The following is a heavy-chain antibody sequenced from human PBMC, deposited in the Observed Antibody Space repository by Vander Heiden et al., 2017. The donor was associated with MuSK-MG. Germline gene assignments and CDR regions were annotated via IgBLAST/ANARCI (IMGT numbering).Heavy chain of an antibody. CDR1: AFSFSAYS. Sequence: EVQLLESGGDLVQPGGSLRLSCTASAFSFSAYSIFWVRQAPGRGLEWISGVSDSGTITKYADSVEGRFIISRDNSKKTVYLQMNRLRVEDTATYYCAKRLAATGSRACDIWGQGTMVTVSS. J-gene: IGHJ3*02. CDR3: AKRLAATGSRACDI. D-gene: IGHD3-9*01. V-gene: IGHV3-23*01. CDR2: VSDSGTIT.